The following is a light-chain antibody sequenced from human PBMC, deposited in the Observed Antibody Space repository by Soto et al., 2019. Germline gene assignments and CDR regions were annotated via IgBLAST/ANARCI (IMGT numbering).Light chain of an antibody. J-gene: IGKJ1*01. CDR2: DAS. V-gene: IGKV3-20*01. Sequence: EIVLTQSPGTLSLSPGHRATLSCRASQTFGSSYLAWYQQKPGQAPRLLIYDASNRATGIPDRFSGSGSGTDFTLTISRLEPEDFAVYYCHQYGSSPWTFGQGTKVDIK. CDR1: QTFGSSY. CDR3: HQYGSSPWT.